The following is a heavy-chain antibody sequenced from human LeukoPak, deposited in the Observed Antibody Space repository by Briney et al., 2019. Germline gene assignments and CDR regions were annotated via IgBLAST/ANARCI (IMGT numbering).Heavy chain of an antibody. CDR1: GFTFSSYW. CDR2: IKRDGSEK. CDR3: ASIFFWSGYYQMFDY. Sequence: GGSLRLSCAASGFTFSSYWMSWVPQAPGPGVEGVANIKRDGSEKYYVDSVKRRFTISRDNSKNSLYLRMNSLRAEDTAVYYCASIFFWSGYYQMFDYWGQGTLVTVSS. J-gene: IGHJ4*02. D-gene: IGHD3-3*01. V-gene: IGHV3-7*01.